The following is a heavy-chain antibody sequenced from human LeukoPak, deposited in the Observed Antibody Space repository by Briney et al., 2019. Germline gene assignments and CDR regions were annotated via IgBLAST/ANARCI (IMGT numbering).Heavy chain of an antibody. CDR3: AKASPRVWTTVTTIDY. CDR2: ISYDGSNK. V-gene: IGHV3-30*18. CDR1: GFTFSSYG. J-gene: IGHJ4*02. Sequence: PGGSLRLSCAASGFTFSSYGMHWVRQAPGKGLEWVAVISYDGSNKYYADSVKGRFTISRDNSKNTLYQQMNSLRAEDTAVYYCAKASPRVWTTVTTIDYWGQGTLVTVSS. D-gene: IGHD4-17*01.